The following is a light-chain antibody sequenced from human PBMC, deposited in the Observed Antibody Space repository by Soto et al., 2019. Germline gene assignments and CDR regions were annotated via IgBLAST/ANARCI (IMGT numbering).Light chain of an antibody. Sequence: QSALTQPASVSGSPGQSITISCTGTSSVVGGYNYVSWYQHHPGKAPKLMIYEVSNRPSGVSNRFSGSKSGNTASLTISGLQAEDEAEYYCSSYTSSTTRVFGGGTKLTVL. CDR1: SSVVGGYNY. CDR3: SSYTSSTTRV. V-gene: IGLV2-14*01. J-gene: IGLJ3*02. CDR2: EVS.